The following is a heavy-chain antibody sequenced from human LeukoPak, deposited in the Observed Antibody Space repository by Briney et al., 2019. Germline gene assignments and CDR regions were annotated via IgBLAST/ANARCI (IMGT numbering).Heavy chain of an antibody. V-gene: IGHV3-48*03. J-gene: IGHJ4*02. CDR2: ISNSGDSI. CDR3: ARSEARFMLS. Sequence: GGSLRLSCAASGFTLRSYVMNWVRQAPGEGLEWVSFISNSGDSIYYADSVKGRVTISRDNAKNSLFLQMNSLRAEDTAVYYCARSEARFMLSWGQGTLVSVSS. CDR1: GFTLRSYV. D-gene: IGHD3-16*02.